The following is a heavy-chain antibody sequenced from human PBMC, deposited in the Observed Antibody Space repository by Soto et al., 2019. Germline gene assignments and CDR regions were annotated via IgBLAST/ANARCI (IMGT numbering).Heavy chain of an antibody. J-gene: IGHJ4*02. D-gene: IGHD1-26*01. CDR1: GFPFRSYW. CDR3: ASPRGGGYRIFDY. CDR2: IKEAGSEE. V-gene: IGHV3-7*01. Sequence: EVKLVESGGGLVRPGGSVRLSCVASGFPFRSYWMTGIRQAPGKGLEWVGNIKEAGSEERYVDSVKGRFTISRDNAKNSLYLQMNSLRVEDTAIYYCASPRGGGYRIFDYWGRGTLVTVSS.